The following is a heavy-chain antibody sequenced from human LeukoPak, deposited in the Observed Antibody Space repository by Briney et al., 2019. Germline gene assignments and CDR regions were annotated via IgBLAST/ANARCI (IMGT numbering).Heavy chain of an antibody. D-gene: IGHD1-26*01. CDR1: GFTFSSYG. V-gene: IGHV3-33*03. Sequence: PGGSLRLCCSAPGFTFSSYGRDSVRQAPGKGLEWVAVIWYDGSNRYCADSVKGRFTTSRDNAKNSLYLQMNSLRAEDTAVYYCASAAGWESAYWGQGTLVTVSS. CDR3: ASAAGWESAY. CDR2: IWYDGSNR. J-gene: IGHJ4*02.